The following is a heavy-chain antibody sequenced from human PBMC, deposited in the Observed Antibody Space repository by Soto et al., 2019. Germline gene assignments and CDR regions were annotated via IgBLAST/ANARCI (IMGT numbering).Heavy chain of an antibody. CDR2: ITSSGAA. Sequence: DVQLLESGGDLAQPGGSLRLSCEASGFTFNNYAIAWVRXAXGKGXEWVSGITSSGAAYYADSVKGRFTISRDNSKNTLYLQMNSLRAEDTAVYYCAKGESSVSARDFDPWGQGTLVTVSS. CDR3: AKGESSVSARDFDP. CDR1: GFTFNNYA. J-gene: IGHJ5*02. V-gene: IGHV3-23*01. D-gene: IGHD3-22*01.